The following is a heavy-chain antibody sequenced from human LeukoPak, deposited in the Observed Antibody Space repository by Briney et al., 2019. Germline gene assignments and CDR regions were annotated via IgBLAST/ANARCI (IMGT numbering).Heavy chain of an antibody. V-gene: IGHV4-34*01. CDR1: GGSFSGYY. D-gene: IGHD6-19*01. CDR3: ARDFGSGWYWFDP. CDR2: INHSGST. Sequence: PSETLSLTCAVYGGSFSGYYWSWIRQPPGKGLEWIGEINHSGSTNYNPSLKSRVTISVDTSKNQFSLKLSSVTAADTAVYYCARDFGSGWYWFDPWGQGTLVTVSS. J-gene: IGHJ5*02.